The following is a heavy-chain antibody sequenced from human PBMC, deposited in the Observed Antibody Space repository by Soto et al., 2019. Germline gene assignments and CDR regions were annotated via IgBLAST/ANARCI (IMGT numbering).Heavy chain of an antibody. J-gene: IGHJ5*02. Sequence: ASETLSLTCAVYGGSFSGYYWSWIRQPPGKGLEWIGEINHSGSTNYNPSLKSRVTISVDTSKNQFSLKLSSVTAADTAVYYCARPPGTTRGWFDPWGQGTLVTVSS. CDR2: INHSGST. D-gene: IGHD1-1*01. CDR3: ARPPGTTRGWFDP. CDR1: GGSFSGYY. V-gene: IGHV4-34*01.